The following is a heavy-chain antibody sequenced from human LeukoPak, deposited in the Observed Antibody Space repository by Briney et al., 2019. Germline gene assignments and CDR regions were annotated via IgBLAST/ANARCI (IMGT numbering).Heavy chain of an antibody. J-gene: IGHJ4*02. CDR1: GFTFSSYA. V-gene: IGHV3-30-3*01. Sequence: PGGSLRLSCAASGFTFSSYAMHWVRQAPGKGLEWVAVISYDGSNKYYADSVKGRFTISRDNSKNTLYLQMNSQRAEDTAVYYCARDPSSSGWPFFDYWGQGTLVTVSS. CDR3: ARDPSSSGWPFFDY. D-gene: IGHD6-19*01. CDR2: ISYDGSNK.